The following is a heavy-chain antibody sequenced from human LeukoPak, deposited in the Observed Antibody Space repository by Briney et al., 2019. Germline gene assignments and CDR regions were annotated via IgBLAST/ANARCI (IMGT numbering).Heavy chain of an antibody. CDR3: ARHGYSSAWYAGGLDY. D-gene: IGHD6-19*01. CDR2: FYYSGSS. V-gene: IGHV4-39*01. Sequence: SETLSLTCTVSGGSISSSSYYWDWIRQPPGKGLEWIGSFYYSGSSYYNPSLKSRVTISGDTSKNQFSLKLGSVTAADTAVYYCARHGYSSAWYAGGLDYWGQGTLVTVSS. J-gene: IGHJ4*02. CDR1: GGSISSSSYY.